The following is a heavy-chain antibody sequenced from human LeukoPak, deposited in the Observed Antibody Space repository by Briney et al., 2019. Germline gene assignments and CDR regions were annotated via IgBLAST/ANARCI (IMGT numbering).Heavy chain of an antibody. J-gene: IGHJ4*02. V-gene: IGHV1-2*02. D-gene: IGHD5-12*01. CDR3: ARLTDIVATMDY. CDR1: GYTSTGYY. Sequence: ASVKVSCKASGYTSTGYYMHWVRQAPGQGLEWMGWINPNSGGTNYAQKFQGRVTMTRDTSISTAYMELSRLRSDDTAVYYCARLTDIVATMDYWGQGTLVTVSS. CDR2: INPNSGGT.